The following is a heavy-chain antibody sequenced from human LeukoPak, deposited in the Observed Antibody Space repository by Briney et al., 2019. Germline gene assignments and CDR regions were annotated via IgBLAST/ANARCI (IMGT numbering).Heavy chain of an antibody. J-gene: IGHJ4*02. Sequence: GGSLRLSCAVSGFTFSSYWMSWFRQAPGKGLEWVANINQDGSQKFSVDSVKGRLTISRDNAKNSLSLQMNSLRVEDTAVYYCARDWFDGDYDRFDYWGQGTLVTVSS. CDR2: INQDGSQK. V-gene: IGHV3-7*03. D-gene: IGHD4-17*01. CDR1: GFTFSSYW. CDR3: ARDWFDGDYDRFDY.